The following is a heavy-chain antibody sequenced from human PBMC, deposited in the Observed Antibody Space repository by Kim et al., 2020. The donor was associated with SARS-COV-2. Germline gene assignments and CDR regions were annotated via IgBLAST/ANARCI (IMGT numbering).Heavy chain of an antibody. CDR3: ARGLDSSSWWGWFDP. CDR1: GGSISSSSYY. Sequence: SETLSLTCTVSGGSISSSSYYWGWIRQPPGKGLEWIGSIYYSGSTYYNPSLKSRVTISVDTSKNQFSLKLSSVTAADTAVYHCARGLDSSSWWGWFDPWG. J-gene: IGHJ5*02. V-gene: IGHV4-39*07. D-gene: IGHD6-13*01. CDR2: IYYSGST.